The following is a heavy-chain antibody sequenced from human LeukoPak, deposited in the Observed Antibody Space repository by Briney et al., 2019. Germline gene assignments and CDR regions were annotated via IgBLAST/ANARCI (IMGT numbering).Heavy chain of an antibody. CDR2: IYYSGST. V-gene: IGHV4-59*01. CDR3: ARTMGQQLAHYYYYYMDV. D-gene: IGHD6-13*01. Sequence: PSETLSLTCTVSGGSISSYYWSWIRQPPGQGLEWIGYIYYSGSTNYNPSLKSRVTISVDTSKNQFSLKLSSVTAADTAVYYCARTMGQQLAHYYYYYMDVWGKGTTVTVSS. CDR1: GGSISSYY. J-gene: IGHJ6*03.